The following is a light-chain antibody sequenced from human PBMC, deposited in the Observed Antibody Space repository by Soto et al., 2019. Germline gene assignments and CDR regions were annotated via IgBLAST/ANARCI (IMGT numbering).Light chain of an antibody. J-gene: IGLJ3*02. CDR2: DVG. V-gene: IGLV2-11*01. CDR1: SSDVGGYDF. Sequence: QSALTQPRSVSGSPGQSVTISCTGTSSDVGGYDFVSWYRQHPGKGPELIMYDVGRRPSGVPDRFSGSKSGDTASLTISGLEAEDEAEYHCSSYAGTSTFAVLGAGTKLTVL. CDR3: SSYAGTSTFAV.